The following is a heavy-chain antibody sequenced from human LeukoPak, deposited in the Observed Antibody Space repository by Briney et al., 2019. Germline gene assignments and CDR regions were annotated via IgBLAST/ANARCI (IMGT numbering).Heavy chain of an antibody. Sequence: GGSLRLSCAASGFTFSSYSMNWVRQAPRKGLEWVSYISSSSSTIYYADSVKGRFTISRDNAKNSLYLQMNSLRAEDTAVYYCARDTAEVGATYYYYYMDVWGKGTTVTVSS. V-gene: IGHV3-48*01. CDR1: GFTFSSYS. D-gene: IGHD1-26*01. CDR3: ARDTAEVGATYYYYYMDV. CDR2: ISSSSSTI. J-gene: IGHJ6*03.